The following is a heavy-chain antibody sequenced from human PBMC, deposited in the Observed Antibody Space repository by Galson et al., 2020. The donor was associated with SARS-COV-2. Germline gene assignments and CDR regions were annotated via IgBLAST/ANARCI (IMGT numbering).Heavy chain of an antibody. Sequence: TGGSLRLSCAASGFTFSGSAMHWVRQASGKGLEWVGRIRSKANSYATAYAASVKGRFTISRDDSKNTAYLQMNSLKTEDTAVYYCTRHEPVWFGELYYGMDVWGQGTTVTVSS. CDR3: TRHEPVWFGELYYGMDV. CDR1: GFTFSGSA. D-gene: IGHD3-10*01. CDR2: IRSKANSYAT. J-gene: IGHJ6*02. V-gene: IGHV3-73*01.